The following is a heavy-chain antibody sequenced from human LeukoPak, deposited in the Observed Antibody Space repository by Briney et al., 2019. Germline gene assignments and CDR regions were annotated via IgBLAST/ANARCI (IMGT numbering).Heavy chain of an antibody. V-gene: IGHV4-30-2*03. Sequence: SETLSLTCAVSGGSISGGGYSWSWIRQPPGKGLEWTGYIYYSGTTYYNPSLKSRVTISVDTSKNQFSLKLSSVTAADTAVYYCARQGMVRGVPNWFDPWGQGTLVTVSS. D-gene: IGHD3-10*01. J-gene: IGHJ5*02. CDR2: IYYSGTT. CDR1: GGSISGGGYS. CDR3: ARQGMVRGVPNWFDP.